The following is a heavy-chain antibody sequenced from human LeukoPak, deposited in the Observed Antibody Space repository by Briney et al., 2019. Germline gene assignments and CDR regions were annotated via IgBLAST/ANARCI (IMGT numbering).Heavy chain of an antibody. V-gene: IGHV3-33*01. CDR3: ARVRRYYDSSGQFDY. CDR1: GFTFSSYG. J-gene: IGHJ4*02. D-gene: IGHD3-22*01. Sequence: GRSLRLSCAASGFTFSSYGMHWVRQAPGKGPEWVAVIWYDGSNKYYADSVKGRFTISRDNSKNTLYLQMNSLRAEDTAVYYCARVRRYYDSSGQFDYWGQGTLVTVSS. CDR2: IWYDGSNK.